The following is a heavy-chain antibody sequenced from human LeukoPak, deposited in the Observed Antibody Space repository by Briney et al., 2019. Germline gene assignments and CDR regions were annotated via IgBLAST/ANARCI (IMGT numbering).Heavy chain of an antibody. J-gene: IGHJ4*02. CDR2: INHSGST. Sequence: SETLSLTCAAYGGSFSGYYWSWIRQPPGKGLEWIGEINHSGSTNYNPSLKSRVTISVDTSKNQFSLKLSSVTAADTAVYYCARTIVGAHIDYWGQGTLVTVSS. CDR3: ARTIVGAHIDY. V-gene: IGHV4-34*01. D-gene: IGHD1-26*01. CDR1: GGSFSGYY.